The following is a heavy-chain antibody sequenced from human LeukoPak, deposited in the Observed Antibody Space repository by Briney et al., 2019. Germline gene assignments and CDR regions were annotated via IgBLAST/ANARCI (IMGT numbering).Heavy chain of an antibody. Sequence: SQTLSLSCAISGDSVYSKSAAWNWIRQSPSRGLEWLGRTYYRSKWSTDYAVSVKSRITVNPDTSKNQFSLQLNSVTPDDTGVYYCARLVGGSRDYWGEGTLVTVSS. CDR3: ARLVGGSRDY. D-gene: IGHD2-15*01. CDR2: TYYRSKWST. V-gene: IGHV6-1*01. CDR1: GDSVYSKSAA. J-gene: IGHJ4*02.